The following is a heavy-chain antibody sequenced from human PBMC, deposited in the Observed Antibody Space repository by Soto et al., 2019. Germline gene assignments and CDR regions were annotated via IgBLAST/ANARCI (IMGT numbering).Heavy chain of an antibody. V-gene: IGHV4-39*01. CDR2: IYYSGST. CDR1: GGSISSSSYY. J-gene: IGHJ6*02. D-gene: IGHD5-12*01. Sequence: TLSLTCTVSGGSISSSSYYWGWIRQPPGKGLEWIGSIYYSGSTYYNPSLKSRVTISVDTSKNQFSLKLSSVTAADTAVYYCARTYGGYENYGMDVWGQGTTVTVSS. CDR3: ARTYGGYENYGMDV.